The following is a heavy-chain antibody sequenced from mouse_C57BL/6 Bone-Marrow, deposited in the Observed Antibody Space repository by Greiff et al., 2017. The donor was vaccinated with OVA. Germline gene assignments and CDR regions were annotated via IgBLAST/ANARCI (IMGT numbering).Heavy chain of an antibody. V-gene: IGHV14-2*01. CDR3: ARGGSSFYWYFDV. Sequence: VQLKQSGAELVKPGASVKLSCTASGFNIKDYYMHWVKQRTEQGLEWIGRIDPEDGETKYAPKFQGKATITADPSSNTAYLQLSSLTAEDTAVYYCARGGSSFYWYFDVWGTGTTVTVSS. CDR1: GFNIKDYY. D-gene: IGHD1-1*01. J-gene: IGHJ1*03. CDR2: IDPEDGET.